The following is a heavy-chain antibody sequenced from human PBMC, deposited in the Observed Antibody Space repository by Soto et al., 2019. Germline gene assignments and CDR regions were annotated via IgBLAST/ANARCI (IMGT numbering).Heavy chain of an antibody. Sequence: QLQLQESGPGLVKPSETLSLTCTVSGGSISSSSYYWGWIRQPPGKGLEWIGSIYYSGSTYYNPSLQGRVTISVDTCKNQLYLKLSSVTAADTAVYYCASIRLGYFHYWGQGTLVTVSS. J-gene: IGHJ4*02. CDR2: IYYSGST. CDR3: ASIRLGYFHY. V-gene: IGHV4-39*01. CDR1: GGSISSSSYY. D-gene: IGHD3-16*01.